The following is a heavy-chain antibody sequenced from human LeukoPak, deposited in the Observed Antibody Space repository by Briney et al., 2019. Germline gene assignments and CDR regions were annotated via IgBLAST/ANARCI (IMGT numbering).Heavy chain of an antibody. V-gene: IGHV1-2*02. J-gene: IGHJ4*02. D-gene: IGHD3-22*01. CDR3: ARNFYFDSSGYYHY. Sequence: ASVKVSCKASGYTFTGYYMHWVRQAPGQGLEWMGWINPNSGGTNYAQKFQGRVTMTRVTSISTAYMELSRLRSDDTAVYYCARNFYFDSSGYYHYWGQGTLVTVSS. CDR2: INPNSGGT. CDR1: GYTFTGYY.